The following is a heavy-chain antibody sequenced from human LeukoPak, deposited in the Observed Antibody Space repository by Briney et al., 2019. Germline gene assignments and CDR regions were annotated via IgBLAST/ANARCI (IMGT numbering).Heavy chain of an antibody. J-gene: IGHJ4*02. Sequence: SETLSLTCAVYGGSFSGYYWSWIRQPPGKGLEWIGEINHSGSTNYNPSLKSRVTISVDTSKNQFSLKLSSVTAADTAVYYCARHAREYSSGWYFDYWGQGTLVTVSS. CDR1: GGSFSGYY. D-gene: IGHD6-19*01. CDR2: INHSGST. V-gene: IGHV4-34*01. CDR3: ARHAREYSSGWYFDY.